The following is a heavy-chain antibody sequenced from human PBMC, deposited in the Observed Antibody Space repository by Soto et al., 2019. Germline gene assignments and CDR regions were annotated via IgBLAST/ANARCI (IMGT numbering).Heavy chain of an antibody. Sequence: QVQLVESGGGVVQPGRSLRLSCAASGFTFSSYGMHWVRQAPGKGLEWVAVISYDGSDKYYADSVKGRFTISRDNSNNTLYLQMDSLRAEDTAVYYCAKGVVVATTAFQHWGKGTLVTVSA. V-gene: IGHV3-30*18. J-gene: IGHJ1*01. CDR3: AKGVVVATTAFQH. CDR1: GFTFSSYG. D-gene: IGHD2-15*01. CDR2: ISYDGSDK.